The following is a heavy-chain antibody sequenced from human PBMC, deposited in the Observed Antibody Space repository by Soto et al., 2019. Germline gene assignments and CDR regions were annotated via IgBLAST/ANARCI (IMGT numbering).Heavy chain of an antibody. CDR3: AREKDCYASRCHGDFDH. V-gene: IGHV4-31*03. CDR1: GDTFSTDPYY. Sequence: KTSETLSLTCTVSGDTFSTDPYYWNWIRQGPGKGLEWIGYIYYAGNTYYNPSLKSRVTISLDTSQKQLSLKLTSVTAADTAVYFCAREKDCYASRCHGDFDHWGRGTLVTVSS. CDR2: IYYAGNT. D-gene: IGHD3-16*01. J-gene: IGHJ2*01.